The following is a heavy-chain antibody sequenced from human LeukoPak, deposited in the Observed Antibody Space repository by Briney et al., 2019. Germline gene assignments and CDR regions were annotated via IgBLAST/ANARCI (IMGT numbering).Heavy chain of an antibody. CDR3: ARGSKCPGI. V-gene: IGHV3-74*01. CDR1: GFTFSNHW. CDR2: IRTDGGTI. J-gene: IGHJ4*02. D-gene: IGHD1-14*01. Sequence: GGSLRLSCAASGFTFSNHWMHWVRQTPGKGLVWVSRIRTDGGTIDYADSVRGRFTISRDNAKNTLYLQMNSLRAEDTAVYYCARGSKCPGIWGQGTLVTVSS.